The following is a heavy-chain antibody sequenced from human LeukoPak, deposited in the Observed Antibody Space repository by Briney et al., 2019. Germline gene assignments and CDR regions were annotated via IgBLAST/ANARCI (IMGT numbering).Heavy chain of an antibody. CDR2: IYYSGTT. D-gene: IGHD5-24*01. J-gene: IGHJ4*02. Sequence: SKTLSLTCTVSDGSVSSVGYYWGWIRQPPGKGLEWIGSIYYSGTTYYNPSLASRVTIFVDTSKNQFSLRLSSVTAADSAVYYCARRDQAIDYWGQGTLVTVSS. V-gene: IGHV4-39*01. CDR3: ARRDQAIDY. CDR1: DGSVSSVGYY.